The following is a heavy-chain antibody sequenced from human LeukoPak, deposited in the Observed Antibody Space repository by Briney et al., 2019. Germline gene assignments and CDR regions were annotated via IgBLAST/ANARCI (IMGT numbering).Heavy chain of an antibody. CDR2: IYYSGST. D-gene: IGHD2-15*01. Sequence: SETLSLTCTVSGGSISSYYWSWIRQPPRKGLEWVGNIYYSGSTKYNPSLKSRVTISVDTSTNQFALKLSSGTAADTGVYYCARHVGRWAFESWGQGTIVTVSS. J-gene: IGHJ3*02. CDR1: GGSISSYY. V-gene: IGHV4-59*08. CDR3: ARHVGRWAFES.